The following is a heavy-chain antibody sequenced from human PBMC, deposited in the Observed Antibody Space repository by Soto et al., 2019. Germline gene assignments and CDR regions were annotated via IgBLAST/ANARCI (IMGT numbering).Heavy chain of an antibody. Sequence: TLSLTCAVSGGPITSGCYSWSWIRQPPGKGLEWIGYIYHSGCTYYNPSLKSRVTLSIDRTKKQFSLKLKSVTAADTAVYFCARKMTTSGGFDPWGQGTLVTVSS. CDR1: GGPITSGCYS. V-gene: IGHV4-30-2*01. D-gene: IGHD4-17*01. CDR3: ARKMTTSGGFDP. J-gene: IGHJ5*02. CDR2: IYHSGCT.